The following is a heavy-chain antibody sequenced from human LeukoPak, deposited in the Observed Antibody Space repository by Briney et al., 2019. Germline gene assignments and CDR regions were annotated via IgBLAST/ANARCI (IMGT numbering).Heavy chain of an antibody. D-gene: IGHD1-26*01. J-gene: IGHJ4*02. CDR1: GFTFTRYW. V-gene: IGHV3-7*04. CDR2: IKQDGSEK. Sequence: PGGSLRLSCAASGFTFTRYWMSWVRQAPGKGLKWVANIKQDGSEKCYVDSVKGRFTISRDNAKNSLYLQMNSLRAEDTAVYYCTRLWTSVRYFDNWGQGTLVTVSS. CDR3: TRLWTSVRYFDN.